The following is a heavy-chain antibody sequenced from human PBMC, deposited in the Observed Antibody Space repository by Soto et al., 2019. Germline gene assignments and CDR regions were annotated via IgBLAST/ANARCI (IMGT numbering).Heavy chain of an antibody. Sequence: GGSLRLSCAASGFTFSSYAMHWVRQAPGKGLEWVAVISFDDSNKYYADSVKGRFTISRDNSKSTLSLQMNSLRPEDTAVYYCARSGASGSYQYFQHWGQGTLVTV. CDR1: GFTFSSYA. CDR3: ARSGASGSYQYFQH. V-gene: IGHV3-30-3*01. J-gene: IGHJ1*01. CDR2: ISFDDSNK. D-gene: IGHD1-26*01.